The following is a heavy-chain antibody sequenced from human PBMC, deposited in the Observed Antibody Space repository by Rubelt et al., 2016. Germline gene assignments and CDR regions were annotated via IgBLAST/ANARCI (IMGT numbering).Heavy chain of an antibody. CDR3: ARDDSPYYYDSSGYYDY. J-gene: IGHJ4*02. CDR1: GYTFTGYY. Sequence: QVQLVQSGAEVKKPGASVKVSCKASGYTFTGYYMHWVRQAPGQGLEWMGWINPNSGGTNYAQKFQGVVPMTRDTSISTAYMELSRLRADDTAVYYCARDDSPYYYDSSGYYDYWGQGTLVTVSS. D-gene: IGHD3-22*01. V-gene: IGHV1-2*02. CDR2: INPNSGGT.